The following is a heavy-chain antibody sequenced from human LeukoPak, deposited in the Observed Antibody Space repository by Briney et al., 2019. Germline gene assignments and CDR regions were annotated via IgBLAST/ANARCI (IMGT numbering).Heavy chain of an antibody. CDR2: INPNSGGT. CDR3: ARDRGRSDNYFDY. CDR1: GYTFTGYY. V-gene: IGHV1-2*02. Sequence: ASVKVSCKASGYTFTGYYMHWCDQAPGQGLRGMGWINPNSGGTNYVQKFQGRVTMTRDTSISTAYMELSRLRSDDTAVYYCARDRGRSDNYFDYWGQGTLVTVSS. J-gene: IGHJ4*02.